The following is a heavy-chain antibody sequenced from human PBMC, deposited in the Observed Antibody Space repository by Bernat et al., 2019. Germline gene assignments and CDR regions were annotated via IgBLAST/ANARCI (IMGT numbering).Heavy chain of an antibody. CDR3: AKGVNSGYDGVTDY. D-gene: IGHD5-12*01. CDR2: ISYDGSNK. CDR1: GFPFSSYG. Sequence: QVPLVESGGGVVQPGRSLRLSCSASGFPFSSYGIPWVRPAPGQGLEWVAVISYDGSNKYYADSVKGRFTISRDNSKNTLYLQMNSLRAEDTAVYYCAKGVNSGYDGVTDYWGQGTLVTVSS. V-gene: IGHV3-30*18. J-gene: IGHJ4*02.